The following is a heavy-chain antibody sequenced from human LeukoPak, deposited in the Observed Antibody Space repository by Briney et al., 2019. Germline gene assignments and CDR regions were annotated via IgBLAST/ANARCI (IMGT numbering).Heavy chain of an antibody. CDR2: IIPILGIA. CDR1: GGTFSSYA. V-gene: IGHV1-69*04. D-gene: IGHD1-26*01. J-gene: IGHJ4*02. CDR3: ARERTVLEAEWDDY. Sequence: SVKVSCKPSGGTFSSYAICWVRPAPGQGLEWMGRIIPILGIANYAQKFQGRVTITADKSTSTAYMELSSLRSEDTAVYYCARERTVLEAEWDDYWGQGTLVTVSS.